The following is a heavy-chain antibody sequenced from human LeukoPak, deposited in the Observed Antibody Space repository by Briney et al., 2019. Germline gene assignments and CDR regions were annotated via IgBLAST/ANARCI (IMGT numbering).Heavy chain of an antibody. CDR2: ISAYNGNT. CDR1: GGTFSSYA. CDR3: ARARDRGPDY. J-gene: IGHJ4*02. D-gene: IGHD1-14*01. V-gene: IGHV1-18*01. Sequence: ASVKVSCKASGGTFSSYAMSWVRQAPGQGLEWMGWISAYNGNTNYAQKLQGRVTMTTDTSTSTAYMELRSLRSDDTAVYYCARARDRGPDYWGQGTLVTVSS.